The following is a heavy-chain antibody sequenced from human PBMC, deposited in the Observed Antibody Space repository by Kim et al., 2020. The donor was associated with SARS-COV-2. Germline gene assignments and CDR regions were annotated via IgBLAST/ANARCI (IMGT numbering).Heavy chain of an antibody. D-gene: IGHD3-22*01. CDR3: ARADSSGSYYYYYGMDV. Sequence: SETLSLTCTVFDYSISSGYYWGWIRQPPGKGLEWIGSILHTGSTYYNPSLRSRVSISMDMSKNQVSLRLSSVTAADTAVYYCARADSSGSYYYYYGMDVWGPGTTVTVSS. CDR1: DYSISSGYY. CDR2: ILHTGST. J-gene: IGHJ6*02. V-gene: IGHV4-38-2*02.